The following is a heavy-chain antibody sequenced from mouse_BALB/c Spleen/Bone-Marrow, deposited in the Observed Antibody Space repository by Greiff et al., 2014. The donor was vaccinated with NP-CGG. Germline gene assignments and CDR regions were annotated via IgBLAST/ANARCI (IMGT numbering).Heavy chain of an antibody. CDR2: INPGSGGT. CDR1: GYAFTNYL. J-gene: IGHJ3*01. D-gene: IGHD2-13*01. CDR3: ARRDYSFAY. V-gene: IGHV1-54*01. Sequence: VQVVESGAELVRPGTSVKVSCKASGYAFTNYLIEWVKQRPGQGLEWIGVINPGSGGTNYNEKFKGKATLTADKSSSTAYMQLSSLTSDDSAVYFCARRDYSFAYWGQGTLVTVYA.